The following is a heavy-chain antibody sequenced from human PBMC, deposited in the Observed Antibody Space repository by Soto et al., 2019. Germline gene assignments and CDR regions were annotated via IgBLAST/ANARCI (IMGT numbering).Heavy chain of an antibody. V-gene: IGHV4-59*01. CDR1: GGSISSFY. CDR3: ARDGSLAVLQGWFGP. Sequence: QVQLQESGPGLVKPSENLSLTCTVSGGSISSFYWSWLRQSPGKGLEWIVRIHNSESTNYNPSHHCRVRIAPAPYKNQVSLMLTSVTVADRAIYYGARDGSLAVLQGWFGPWGQGTLVYASS. D-gene: IGHD6-6*01. CDR2: IHNSEST. J-gene: IGHJ5*02.